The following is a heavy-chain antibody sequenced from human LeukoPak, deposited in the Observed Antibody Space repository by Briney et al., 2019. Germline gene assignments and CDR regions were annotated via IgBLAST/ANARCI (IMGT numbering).Heavy chain of an antibody. D-gene: IGHD6-19*01. CDR1: GYTFTSYY. Sequence: ASVKVSCKTSGYTFTSYYMHWMRQAPGQGLEWMGWINTNTGNPTYAQGFTGRFVFSLDTSVSTAYLQISSLKAEDTAVYYCARGDSSGWYTNYYYYGMDVWGQGTTVTVSS. CDR3: ARGDSSGWYTNYYYYGMDV. CDR2: INTNTGNP. V-gene: IGHV7-4-1*02. J-gene: IGHJ6*02.